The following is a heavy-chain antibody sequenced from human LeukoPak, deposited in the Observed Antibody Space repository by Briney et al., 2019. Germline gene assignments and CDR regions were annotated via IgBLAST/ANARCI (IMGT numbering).Heavy chain of an antibody. J-gene: IGHJ4*02. CDR2: ISSSSSYT. Sequence: PGGSLRLSCAASGFTVSSNYMSWIRQAPGKGLEWVSYISSSSSYTNYADSVKGRFTISRDSAKNSLYLQMNSLRAEDTAVYYCASMVRGNDYWGQGTLVTVSS. CDR1: GFTVSSNY. D-gene: IGHD3-10*01. V-gene: IGHV3-11*03. CDR3: ASMVRGNDY.